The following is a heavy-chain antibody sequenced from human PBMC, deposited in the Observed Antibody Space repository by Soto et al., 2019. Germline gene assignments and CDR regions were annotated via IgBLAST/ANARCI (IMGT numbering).Heavy chain of an antibody. Sequence: GASVKVSCKVSGYTLTELSMHWVRQAPGKGLEWMGGFDPEDGETIYAQKFQGRVTMTRDTSISTAYMELSSLRSEDTAVYYCARDRQWLVTDWGQGTLVTVSS. CDR2: FDPEDGET. CDR1: GYTLTELS. V-gene: IGHV1-24*01. CDR3: ARDRQWLVTD. J-gene: IGHJ4*02. D-gene: IGHD6-19*01.